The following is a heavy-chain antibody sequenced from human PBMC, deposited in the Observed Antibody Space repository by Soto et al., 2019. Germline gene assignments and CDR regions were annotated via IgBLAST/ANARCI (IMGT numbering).Heavy chain of an antibody. CDR2: IYTSASI. J-gene: IGHJ6*02. V-gene: IGHV4-4*07. D-gene: IGHD6-19*01. CDR3: ARDREAGYNFYYGMDV. CDR1: GADINTYS. Sequence: PSETLSLTCSVSGADINTYSWTWIRQPAGKGLEWIGRIYTSASINYNPSLKGRVTLSVDTSTNQVSLRLASVTAADTAIYYCARDREAGYNFYYGMDVCGQRTTVTVSS.